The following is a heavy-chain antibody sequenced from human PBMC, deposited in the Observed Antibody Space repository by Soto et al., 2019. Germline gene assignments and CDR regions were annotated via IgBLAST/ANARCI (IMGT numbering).Heavy chain of an antibody. V-gene: IGHV2-26*01. Sequence: QVTLKESGPVLVKPTETLTLTCTVSGFSLSNARMGENWIRQPPGKALELLAHIFSNDEKSYSTSLKSRLTISKDTSKSQVVLTMTNMDPVDTATYYCARIPTVTRPEESWVDVWGQGTTVTVSS. CDR3: ARIPTVTRPEESWVDV. CDR2: IFSNDEK. CDR1: GFSLSNARMG. J-gene: IGHJ6*02. D-gene: IGHD4-17*01.